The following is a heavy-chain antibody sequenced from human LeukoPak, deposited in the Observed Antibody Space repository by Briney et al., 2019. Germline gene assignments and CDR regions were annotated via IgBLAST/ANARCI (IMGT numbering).Heavy chain of an antibody. J-gene: IGHJ6*02. D-gene: IGHD4/OR15-4a*01. Sequence: PGRSLRLSCAASRFTFSSYGMHWVRQAPGKGLEWVAVISYDGSHKYSADSVKGRFTIPRDNSKNTLYLQMNSLRTEDTAVYFCSASRPHYGDYYGLDVWGHGTTVTVSS. V-gene: IGHV3-30*03. CDR1: RFTFSSYG. CDR2: ISYDGSHK. CDR3: SASRPHYGDYYGLDV.